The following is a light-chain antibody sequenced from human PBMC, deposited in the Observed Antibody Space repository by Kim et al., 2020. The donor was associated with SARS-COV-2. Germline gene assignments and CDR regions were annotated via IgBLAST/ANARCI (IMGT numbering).Light chain of an antibody. CDR3: SSRDTTGAHGV. J-gene: IGLJ3*02. V-gene: IGLV3-19*01. CDR2: GKY. CDR1: SLRSYY. Sequence: SSELTQDPAVSVALGQTVRPTCQGDSLRSYYATWYQQRPGQAPTLVLYGKYDRPSGIPDRFSGSASGNTASLTITGAQAEDAGDYYRSSRDTTGAHGVFG.